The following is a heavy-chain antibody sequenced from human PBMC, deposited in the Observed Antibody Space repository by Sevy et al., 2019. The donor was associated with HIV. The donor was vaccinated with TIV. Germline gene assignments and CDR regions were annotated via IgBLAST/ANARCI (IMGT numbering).Heavy chain of an antibody. CDR1: GGSFSGYY. CDR2: INHSGST. D-gene: IGHD6-13*01. Sequence: SETLSLTCAVYGGSFSGYYWSWIRQPPGKGLEWIGEINHSGSTNYNPSLKSRVTISVDTSKNQFSLKLSSVTAADTAVYYCARSMSLRNRQPVLWSYFDYWGQGTLITVSS. V-gene: IGHV4-34*01. J-gene: IGHJ4*02. CDR3: ARSMSLRNRQPVLWSYFDY.